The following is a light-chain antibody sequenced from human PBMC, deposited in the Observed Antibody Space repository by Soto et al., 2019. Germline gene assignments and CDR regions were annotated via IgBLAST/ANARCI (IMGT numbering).Light chain of an antibody. V-gene: IGKV3-15*01. CDR2: GAS. CDR3: QQYNNWPPLT. Sequence: EIVMTQSPATLSVSPGERATLSCRASQSVSSNLAWYQQKPGQAPRLLIHGASTRATGIPARFSGSGSGTEFTLLISSLQSEDFAVYYCQQYNNWPPLTFGGGTKVEIK. CDR1: QSVSSN. J-gene: IGKJ4*01.